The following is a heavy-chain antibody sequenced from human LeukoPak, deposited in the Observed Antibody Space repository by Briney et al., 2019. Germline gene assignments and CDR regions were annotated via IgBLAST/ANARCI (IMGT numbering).Heavy chain of an antibody. J-gene: IGHJ6*03. CDR2: ISASGHYT. V-gene: IGHV3-23*01. Sequence: RPGGSLRLSFAASGFTFISNYRGWAAQPPGKGPGGLWGISASGHYTYYADSVKGRFTISRDNIKKTLYIDMNSLRVEDTAVYYCAKDGSWGDYHFYFYMDVWGKGTTVTVSS. CDR3: AKDGSWGDYHFYFYMDV. CDR1: GFTFISNY. D-gene: IGHD3-16*01.